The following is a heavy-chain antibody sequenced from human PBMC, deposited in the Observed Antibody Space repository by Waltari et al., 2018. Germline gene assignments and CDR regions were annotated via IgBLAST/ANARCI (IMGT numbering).Heavy chain of an antibody. CDR3: ASPGGIVEGFDP. CDR1: GYTFTSYA. V-gene: IGHV1-3*01. J-gene: IGHJ5*02. Sequence: QVQLVQSGAEVKKPGASVKVSCKASGYTFTSYAMHWVRQAPGQRLEWMGWINAGNGNTKYSQKFQGRVTITTDESTSTAYMELSSLRSEDTAVYYCASPGGIVEGFDPWGQGTLVTVSS. CDR2: INAGNGNT. D-gene: IGHD1-26*01.